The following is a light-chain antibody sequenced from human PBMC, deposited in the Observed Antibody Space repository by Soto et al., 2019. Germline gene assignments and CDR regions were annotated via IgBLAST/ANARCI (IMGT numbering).Light chain of an antibody. J-gene: IGLJ3*02. Sequence: QPVLTQPPSVSGAPGQRVTISCTGSSSNIGAGYDVHWYQQLPGTAPKLLIYGNSNRPSGVPDRFSGSKSGTSASLAITGLQAEDEADYYCQSYDRSLSGWVFGGGTKLTVL. CDR2: GNS. V-gene: IGLV1-40*01. CDR1: SSNIGAGYD. CDR3: QSYDRSLSGWV.